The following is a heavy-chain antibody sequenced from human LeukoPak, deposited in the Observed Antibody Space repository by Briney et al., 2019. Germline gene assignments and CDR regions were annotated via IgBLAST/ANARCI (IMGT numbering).Heavy chain of an antibody. J-gene: IGHJ4*02. CDR2: ISSSSSTI. CDR3: ARELVQAAGEGFDY. CDR1: GFTFSSYS. V-gene: IGHV3-48*01. Sequence: GGSLRLSCAASGFTFSSYSMNWVRQAPGKGLEWVSYISSSSSTIYYADSVKGRFTISRDNAKNSLYLQMNSLRAEDTAVCYCARELVQAAGEGFDYWGQGTLVTVSS. D-gene: IGHD2-2*01.